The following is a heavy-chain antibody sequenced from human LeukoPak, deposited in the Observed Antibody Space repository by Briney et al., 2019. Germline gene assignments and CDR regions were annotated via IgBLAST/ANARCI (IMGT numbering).Heavy chain of an antibody. CDR3: ARDYGSSGYSPPGFDP. Sequence: SETLSLTCTVSGGSISSGGYYWSWIRQHPGKGLEWIGYIYYSGSTYYNPSLKSRVTISVDTSKNQFSLKLSSVAAADTAVYYCARDYGSSGYSPPGFDPWGQGTLVTVSS. V-gene: IGHV4-31*03. D-gene: IGHD3-22*01. J-gene: IGHJ5*02. CDR1: GGSISSGGYY. CDR2: IYYSGST.